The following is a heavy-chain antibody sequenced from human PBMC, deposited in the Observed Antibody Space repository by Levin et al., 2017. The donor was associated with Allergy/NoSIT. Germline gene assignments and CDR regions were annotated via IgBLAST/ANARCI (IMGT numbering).Heavy chain of an antibody. J-gene: IGHJ3*02. CDR1: GFSLSTSGVG. CDR2: IFWNDDK. V-gene: IGHV2-5*01. CDR3: AHLLYSSGWYVYPFDI. D-gene: IGHD6-19*01. Sequence: SGPTLVKPTQTLTLTCTFSGFSLSTSGVGVGWIRQPPGKALEWLALIFWNDDKRYSPSLKSRLTIAKDTSKNQVVLTMTIMDPVDTATYYCAHLLYSSGWYVYPFDIWGQGTMVTVSS.